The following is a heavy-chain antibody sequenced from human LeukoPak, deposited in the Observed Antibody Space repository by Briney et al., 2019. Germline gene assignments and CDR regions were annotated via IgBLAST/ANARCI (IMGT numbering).Heavy chain of an antibody. CDR2: ISYDGSNK. CDR1: GFTFSSYG. Sequence: PGGSLRLSCAASGFTFSSYGMHWVRQAPGKGLEWVAVISYDGSNKYYADSVKGRFTISRDNSKNTLYLQMNSLRAEDTAVYYCAKDPGRLGGDSVLSWYFDLWGRGTLVTVSS. V-gene: IGHV3-30*18. J-gene: IGHJ2*01. CDR3: AKDPGRLGGDSVLSWYFDL. D-gene: IGHD2-21*01.